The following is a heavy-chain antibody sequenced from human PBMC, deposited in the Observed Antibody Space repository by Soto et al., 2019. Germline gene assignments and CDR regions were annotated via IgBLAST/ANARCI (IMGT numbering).Heavy chain of an antibody. D-gene: IGHD3-3*01. J-gene: IGHJ4*02. CDR3: ARDGKVFGVITNPCDF. Sequence: ASVKVSCKASGGTFSSYAISWVRQAPGQRLEWMGWINAGTGHTKISEKLQGRVTITRDTSASTAYMELSSLRSEDTAVYYCARDGKVFGVITNPCDFWGQGTQVTVSS. CDR1: GGTFSSYA. CDR2: INAGTGHT. V-gene: IGHV1-3*01.